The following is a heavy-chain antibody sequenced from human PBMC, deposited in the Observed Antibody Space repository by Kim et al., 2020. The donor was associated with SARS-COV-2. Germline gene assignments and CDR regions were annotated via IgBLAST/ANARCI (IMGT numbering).Heavy chain of an antibody. CDR2: IKSKTNGYAT. CDR1: GFNFGGSA. V-gene: IGHV3-73*01. J-gene: IGHJ5*02. D-gene: IGHD3-3*01. Sequence: GGSLRLSCAASGFNFGGSAMHWVRQAPGKGLEWVGRIKSKTNGYATAYAASVKGRFTISRDDSKNTAYLQMNSLKSEDTAVYYCTREDDMWSGYEAWFDPWSQGTLVTVSS. CDR3: TREDDMWSGYEAWFDP.